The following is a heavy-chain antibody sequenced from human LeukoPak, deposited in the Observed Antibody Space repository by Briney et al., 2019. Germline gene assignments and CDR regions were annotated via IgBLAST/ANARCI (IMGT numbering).Heavy chain of an antibody. V-gene: IGHV3-33*01. CDR3: ARGSAVAGTGWTLDY. J-gene: IGHJ4*02. CDR1: GFTFSSYG. D-gene: IGHD6-19*01. Sequence: GGSLRLSCAASGFTFSSYGMHWVRQAPGKGLEWVAVIWYDGSNKYYADSVKGRFTISRDNSKNTLYLQMNSLRAEDTAVYYCARGSAVAGTGWTLDYWGQGTLVTVSS. CDR2: IWYDGSNK.